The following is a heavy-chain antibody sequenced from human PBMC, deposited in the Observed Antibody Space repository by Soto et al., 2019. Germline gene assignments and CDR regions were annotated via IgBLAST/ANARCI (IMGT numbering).Heavy chain of an antibody. D-gene: IGHD3-3*01. CDR3: ARDNNDFWSLYPLAFDY. CDR1: GGSLSKYY. CDR2: ISTRGHV. Sequence: QVQLQESGPGLVKPSETLSLTCSVSGGSLSKYYWSWIRQPAGKGLEWIGRISTRGHVVSKVSLRSRLTMSVDMSNNHFSLKLTSVTAADTAVYYCARDNNDFWSLYPLAFDYWGQGALVTFSS. J-gene: IGHJ4*02. V-gene: IGHV4-4*07.